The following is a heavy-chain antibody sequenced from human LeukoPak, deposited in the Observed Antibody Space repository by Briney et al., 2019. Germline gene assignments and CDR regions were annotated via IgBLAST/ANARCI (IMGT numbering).Heavy chain of an antibody. J-gene: IGHJ6*02. CDR1: GGTFSSYA. Sequence: ASVKVSCKASGGTFSSYAISWVRQAPGQGLEWMGGIIPIFGTANYAQKFQGRVTITADESTSTAYMELSSLRSEDTAVYYCARVNIVVVPAAIRDYYGMDVWGQGTTATVSS. CDR3: ARVNIVVVPAAIRDYYGMDV. V-gene: IGHV1-69*01. CDR2: IIPIFGTA. D-gene: IGHD2-2*01.